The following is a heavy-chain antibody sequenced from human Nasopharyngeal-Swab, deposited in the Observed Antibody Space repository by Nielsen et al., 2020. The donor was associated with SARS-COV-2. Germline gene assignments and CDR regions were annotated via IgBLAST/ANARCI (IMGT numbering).Heavy chain of an antibody. D-gene: IGHD3-22*01. J-gene: IGHJ4*02. CDR2: INWNGGST. CDR3: ARDGLIEHSDGSGYSAYYFDY. Sequence: GGSLRLSCAASGFTFDDYGMNWVRQAPGKGLEWVACINWNGGSTSFADSAKGRFTISRDNAKNSLYLQVNSLRAEDTALYFCARDGLIEHSDGSGYSAYYFDYWGQGVLVTVSS. CDR1: GFTFDDYG. V-gene: IGHV3-20*04.